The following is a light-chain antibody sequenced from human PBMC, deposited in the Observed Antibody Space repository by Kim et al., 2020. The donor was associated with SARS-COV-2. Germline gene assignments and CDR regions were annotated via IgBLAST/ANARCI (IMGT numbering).Light chain of an antibody. CDR2: GAS. CDR3: QHFGSPPIA. Sequence: SPGERDTLSCRASQSVNYMHVVWYQQRPGQPPRLVMDGASSRVAGTPDRFSGSGSGTDFTLTISRLEPEDFAVYYCQHFGSPPIAFGQGTRLEIK. V-gene: IGKV3-20*01. CDR1: QSVNYMH. J-gene: IGKJ5*01.